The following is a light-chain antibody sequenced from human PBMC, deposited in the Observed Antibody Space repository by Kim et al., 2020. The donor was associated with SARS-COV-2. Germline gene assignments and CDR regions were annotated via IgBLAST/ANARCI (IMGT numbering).Light chain of an antibody. Sequence: SYELTQPPSVSVAPGQTARITCGGNNIGSKSVHWYQQKPGQAPVLVIYYDSDRPSGIPERFSGSNSGNTATLTISRVEARDEADYYCQVWDSSSDHRVFGGGTQLTVL. CDR1: NIGSKS. CDR3: QVWDSSSDHRV. J-gene: IGLJ3*02. V-gene: IGLV3-21*04. CDR2: YDS.